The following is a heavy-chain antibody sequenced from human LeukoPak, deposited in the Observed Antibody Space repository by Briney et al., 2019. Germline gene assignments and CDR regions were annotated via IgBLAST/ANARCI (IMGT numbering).Heavy chain of an antibody. V-gene: IGHV1-69*04. CDR1: GGTFSSYA. D-gene: IGHD5-18*01. CDR3: AKPSGYSYGFDY. CDR2: IIPILGIA. Sequence: SVKVSCKASGGTFSSYAISWVRQAPGQGLEWMGRIIPILGIASYAQKFQGGVTITADKSTSTAYMELSSLRSEDTAVYYCAKPSGYSYGFDYWGQGTLVTVSS. J-gene: IGHJ4*02.